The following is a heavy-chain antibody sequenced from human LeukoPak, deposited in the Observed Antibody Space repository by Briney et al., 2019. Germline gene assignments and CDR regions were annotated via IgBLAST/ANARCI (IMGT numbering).Heavy chain of an antibody. CDR1: GFTFSDYY. J-gene: IGHJ3*02. D-gene: IGHD5-24*01. CDR3: ASFDGYNSNAFDI. Sequence: GGSLRLSCAASGFTFSDYYMSWIRQAPGKGLEWVSYISSSGTTIYYADSVKGRFTISRDNAKNSLYLQMNSLRAEDTAVYYCASFDGYNSNAFDIWGQGTMVTVSS. CDR2: ISSSGTTI. V-gene: IGHV3-11*04.